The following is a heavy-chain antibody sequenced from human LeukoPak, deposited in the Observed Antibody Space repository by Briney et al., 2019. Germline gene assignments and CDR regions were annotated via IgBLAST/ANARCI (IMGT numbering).Heavy chain of an antibody. Sequence: GGSLRLSCAASGFTFRSYAMSWVRQAPGKGLEWVSTIGSTGSNTYYTDFVKGRFTISRDNSKNTLYLQINGLRADDTAVYYCAKSMSTVTTSPFWGQGTLVTVSS. V-gene: IGHV3-23*05. D-gene: IGHD4-17*01. CDR3: AKSMSTVTTSPF. CDR1: GFTFRSYA. CDR2: IGSTGSNT. J-gene: IGHJ4*02.